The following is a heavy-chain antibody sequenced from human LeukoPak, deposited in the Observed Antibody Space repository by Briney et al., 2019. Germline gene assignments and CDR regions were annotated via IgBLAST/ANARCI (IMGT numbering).Heavy chain of an antibody. Sequence: GGSLGLSCAASGFTFSSYAMSWVRQAPGTGLEWVSALSGSGFNTYYADSVKGRFTISRDNSKNTLYLQMNSLRAEDTAVYYCAKVNIPAAGGPMDCWGQGTLVTVSS. V-gene: IGHV3-23*01. J-gene: IGHJ4*02. D-gene: IGHD6-13*01. CDR1: GFTFSSYA. CDR3: AKVNIPAAGGPMDC. CDR2: LSGSGFNT.